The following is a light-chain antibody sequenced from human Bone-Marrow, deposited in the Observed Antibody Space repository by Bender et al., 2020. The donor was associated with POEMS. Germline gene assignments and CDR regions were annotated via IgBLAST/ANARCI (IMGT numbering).Light chain of an antibody. CDR3: CSFAGSPYV. V-gene: IGLV2-14*03. CDR1: SSDVGAYDY. Sequence: QSALTQPASMSGSPGQSITISCTGTSSDVGAYDYVSWYQQHPGKAPKLIIYDATHRPLGISGRFSASKSGNTASLTISGLQAEDEADYYCCSFAGSPYVFGTGTKVTVL. J-gene: IGLJ1*01. CDR2: DAT.